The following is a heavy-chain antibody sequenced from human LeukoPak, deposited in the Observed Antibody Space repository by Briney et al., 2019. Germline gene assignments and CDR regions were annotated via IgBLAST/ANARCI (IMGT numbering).Heavy chain of an antibody. J-gene: IGHJ4*02. CDR1: GGSFSGYY. Sequence: SETLSPTCAVYGGSFSGYYWSWIRQPPGKGLEWIGEINHSGSTNYNPSLKSRVTISVDTSKNQFSLKLSSVTAADTAVYYCAQGGCSGGSCYPLGYWGQGTLVTVSS. CDR3: AQGGCSGGSCYPLGY. D-gene: IGHD2-15*01. CDR2: INHSGST. V-gene: IGHV4-34*01.